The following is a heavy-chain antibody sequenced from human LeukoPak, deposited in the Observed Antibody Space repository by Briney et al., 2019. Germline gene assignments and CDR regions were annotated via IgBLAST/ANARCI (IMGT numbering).Heavy chain of an antibody. CDR1: GYTFTSYG. CDR2: ISAYNGNT. J-gene: IGHJ4*02. Sequence: ASVKVSCKASGYTFTSYGISWVRQAPGQGLEWMGWISAYNGNTNYAQKLQGRVTMTTDTSTSTAYMELRSLRSDDTAVYYCARDILRGYSYGPGNYWGQGTLVTVSS. D-gene: IGHD5-18*01. CDR3: ARDILRGYSYGPGNY. V-gene: IGHV1-18*01.